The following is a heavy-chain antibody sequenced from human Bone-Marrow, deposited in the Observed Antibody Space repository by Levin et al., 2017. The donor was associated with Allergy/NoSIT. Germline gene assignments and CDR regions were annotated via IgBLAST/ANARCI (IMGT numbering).Heavy chain of an antibody. CDR1: GFTFDDYA. V-gene: IGHV3-9*01. D-gene: IGHD7-27*01. J-gene: IGHJ3*02. CDR3: AKDHSGDPRAYAFDI. Sequence: SLKISCAASGFTFDDYAMHWVRQAPGKGLEWVSGISWNSGSIGYADSVKGRFTISRDNAKNSLYLQMNSLRAEDTALYYCAKDHSGDPRAYAFDIWGQGTMVTVSS. CDR2: ISWNSGSI.